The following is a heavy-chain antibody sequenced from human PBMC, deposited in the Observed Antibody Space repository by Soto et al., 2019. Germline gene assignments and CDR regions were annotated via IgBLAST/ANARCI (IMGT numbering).Heavy chain of an antibody. Sequence: ASVKVSCKASGYTFTSYDINWVRQATGQGLEWMGWMNPNSGNTGYAQKFQGRVTMTRNTSISTAYMELSSLRSEDTAVYYCARALPVVAATRGANYYMDVWGKGTTVTVSX. CDR3: ARALPVVAATRGANYYMDV. V-gene: IGHV1-8*01. J-gene: IGHJ6*03. CDR2: MNPNSGNT. CDR1: GYTFTSYD. D-gene: IGHD2-15*01.